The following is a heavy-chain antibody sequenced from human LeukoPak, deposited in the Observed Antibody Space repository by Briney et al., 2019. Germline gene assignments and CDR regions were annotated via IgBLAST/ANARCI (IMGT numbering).Heavy chain of an antibody. CDR3: ARDSRYCSGGSCFFWFDP. V-gene: IGHV1-2*02. Sequence: ASVKVSCKASGYTFTGYYMHWVRQAPGQGLEWMGWINPNSGGTNYAQKFQGRVTMTRDTSIRTAYMELSRLRSDDTAVYYCARDSRYCSGGSCFFWFDPWGQGTLVTVSS. J-gene: IGHJ5*02. CDR1: GYTFTGYY. D-gene: IGHD2-15*01. CDR2: INPNSGGT.